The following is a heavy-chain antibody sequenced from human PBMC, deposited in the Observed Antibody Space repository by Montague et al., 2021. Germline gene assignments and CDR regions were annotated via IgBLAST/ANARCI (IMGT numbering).Heavy chain of an antibody. V-gene: IGHV3-53*01. CDR2: IYTSGTT. CDR3: ARVAFPGASGSYHSVN. D-gene: IGHD3-10*01. CDR1: GFSVEDTY. J-gene: IGHJ4*02. Sequence: SLRLSCAASGFSVEDTYMSWVRQPPVTGLEWKGLEWVSVIYTSGTTYYADSVQVRFIVSRDNSKNTVFLQMNNLRVEDTGVYYCARVAFPGASGSYHSVNWGQGVLVTVSS.